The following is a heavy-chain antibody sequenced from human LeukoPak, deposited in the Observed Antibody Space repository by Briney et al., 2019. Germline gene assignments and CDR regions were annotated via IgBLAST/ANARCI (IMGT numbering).Heavy chain of an antibody. CDR3: AKDWLGVAAAGDEIDY. CDR1: AFTFSSYT. CDR2: ISGSGGRT. D-gene: IGHD6-13*01. J-gene: IGHJ4*02. V-gene: IGHV3-23*01. Sequence: PWVTLCFSCAGSAFTFSSYTMSWVRPAPGKGLVGVSAISGSGGRTYYADSVKGRSTISTDNTKSTLYLQMNSLRAKDTAVYFGAKDWLGVAAAGDEIDYWGQGTLVSASS.